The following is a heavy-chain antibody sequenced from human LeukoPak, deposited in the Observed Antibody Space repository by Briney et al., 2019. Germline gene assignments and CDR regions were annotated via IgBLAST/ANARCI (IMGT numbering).Heavy chain of an antibody. CDR2: ISSSSSYI. Sequence: PGGSLRLSCVASGFTFSRYGMTWVRQAPGKGLEWVSSISSSSSYIYYADSVKGRFTISRDNAKNSLYLQMNSLRAEDTAVYYCAREDSRFLDWGQGTLVTVSS. V-gene: IGHV3-21*01. D-gene: IGHD3-3*01. CDR1: GFTFSRYG. J-gene: IGHJ4*02. CDR3: AREDSRFLD.